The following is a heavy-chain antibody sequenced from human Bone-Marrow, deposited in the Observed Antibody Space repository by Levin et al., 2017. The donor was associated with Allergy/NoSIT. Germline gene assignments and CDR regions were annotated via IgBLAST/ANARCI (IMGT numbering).Heavy chain of an antibody. V-gene: IGHV3-23*01. Sequence: GESLKISCVVSGLTFSSYAMCWVRQAPGRGLEWVSSIRNSGSKTYNADSVKGRFSISRGNSKNTLYLQMNSLRVEDTAVYYCATSGYGDPPGIFWGQGTLVTVSS. CDR3: ATSGYGDPPGIF. CDR1: GLTFSSYA. J-gene: IGHJ4*02. CDR2: IRNSGSKT. D-gene: IGHD4/OR15-4a*01.